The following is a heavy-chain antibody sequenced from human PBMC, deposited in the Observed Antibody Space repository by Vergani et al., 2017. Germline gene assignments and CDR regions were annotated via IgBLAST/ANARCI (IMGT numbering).Heavy chain of an antibody. CDR1: GGTFSSYT. J-gene: IGHJ6*02. CDR2: IIPILGIA. D-gene: IGHD6-13*01. V-gene: IGHV1-69*02. CDR3: ARAAAGNYYYYGMDV. Sequence: QVQLVQSGAEVKKPGSSVKVSCKASGGTFSSYTISWVRQAPGQGLEWMGRIIPILGIANYAQKFQGRVTITADKSTSTAYMELSSLRSEDTAVYYCARAAAGNYYYYGMDVWCQGTTVTVSS.